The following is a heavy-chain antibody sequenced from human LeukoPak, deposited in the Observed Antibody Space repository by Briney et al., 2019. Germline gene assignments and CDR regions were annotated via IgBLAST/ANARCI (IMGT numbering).Heavy chain of an antibody. V-gene: IGHV3-74*01. Sequence: GGSLRLSCAASGFPFSSYWMHWVRRVPGKGLLWVSRINSDGSATIYADSVRGRFTISRDNAKNTLYLQMSGLRVEDTAVYHCASDSPYYGMDVWGQGTTVTVSS. CDR1: GFPFSSYW. CDR2: INSDGSAT. J-gene: IGHJ6*02. CDR3: ASDSPYYGMDV.